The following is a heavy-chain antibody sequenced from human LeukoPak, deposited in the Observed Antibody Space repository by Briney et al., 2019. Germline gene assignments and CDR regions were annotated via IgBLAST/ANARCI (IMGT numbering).Heavy chain of an antibody. CDR2: IKSKTDGGTT. CDR3: TTDVTLVGATAGGY. Sequence: PGGSLRLSCAASGLTFSNAWMSWVRQAPGKGLEWVGRIKSKTDGGTTDYAAPVKGRFTISRDDSKNTLYLQMNSLKTEDTAVYYCTTDVTLVGATAGGYWGQGTLVTVSS. D-gene: IGHD1-26*01. J-gene: IGHJ4*02. CDR1: GLTFSNAW. V-gene: IGHV3-15*01.